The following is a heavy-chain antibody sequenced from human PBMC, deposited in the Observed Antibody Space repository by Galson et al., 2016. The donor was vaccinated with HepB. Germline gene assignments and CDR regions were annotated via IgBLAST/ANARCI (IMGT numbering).Heavy chain of an antibody. CDR2: VYYSGNT. CDR3: STSMVTMLRGLTTVIDY. V-gene: IGHV4-39*01. Sequence: IRQPPGKGLEWIGSVYYSGNTFYNPSLESRVLISVDTAKNQFSLKLNYVTAADTAVYYCSTSMVTMLRGLTTVIDYWGQGTLVTVSS. J-gene: IGHJ4*02. D-gene: IGHD3-10*01.